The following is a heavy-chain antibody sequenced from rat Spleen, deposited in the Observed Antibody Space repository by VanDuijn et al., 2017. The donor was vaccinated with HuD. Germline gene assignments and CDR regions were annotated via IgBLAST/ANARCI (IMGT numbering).Heavy chain of an antibody. V-gene: IGHV5-29*01. CDR1: GFTFSDYG. D-gene: IGHD1-9*01. CDR2: ISYGDRSGHSST. J-gene: IGHJ2*01. Sequence: EVQLVESNGGLVQPGRSLKLSCAASGFTFSDYGMAWVRQAPTKGLEWVATISYGDRSGHSSTYYRDSVKGRFTISRDNAKSTLYLQMDSLKSEDTASYYCVRHGYTRYYFDYWGQGVMVTVSS. CDR3: VRHGYTRYYFDY.